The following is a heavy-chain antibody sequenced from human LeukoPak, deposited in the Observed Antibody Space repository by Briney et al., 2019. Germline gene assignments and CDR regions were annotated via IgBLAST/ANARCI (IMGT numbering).Heavy chain of an antibody. CDR1: GGSISSYY. V-gene: IGHV4-34*01. J-gene: IGHJ4*02. Sequence: ESSETLSLTCTVSGGSISSYYWSWIRQPPGKGLEWIGEINHSGSTNYNPSLKSRVTISVDTSKNQFSLKLSSVTAADTAVYYCARVAPLFDYWGQGTLVTVSS. CDR2: INHSGST. CDR3: ARVAPLFDY.